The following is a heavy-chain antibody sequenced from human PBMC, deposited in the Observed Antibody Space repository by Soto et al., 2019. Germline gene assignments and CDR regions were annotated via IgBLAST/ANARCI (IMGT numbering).Heavy chain of an antibody. CDR1: GGSFSGYY. J-gene: IGHJ5*02. D-gene: IGHD5-18*01. V-gene: IGHV4-34*01. CDR2: INHSGST. CDR3: ARGGAIYSYGLGRWFDP. Sequence: SETLSLTCAVYGGSFSGYYWGWIRQPPGKGLEWIGEINHSGSTNYNPSLKSRVTISVDTSKNQFSLKLSSVTAADTAVYYCARGGAIYSYGLGRWFDPWGQGTLVTVSS.